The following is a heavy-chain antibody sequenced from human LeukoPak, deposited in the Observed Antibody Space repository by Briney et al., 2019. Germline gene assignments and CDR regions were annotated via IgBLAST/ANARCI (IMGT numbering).Heavy chain of an antibody. CDR1: GFTFSSYA. CDR3: AKDAGQWLVLGYFQH. Sequence: GGSLRLSCAASGFTFSSYAMSWVRQAPGKGLEWVSAISGSGGSTYYADSVKGRFTISRDNSKNTLYLQMNSLRAEDTAVYYCAKDAGQWLVLGYFQHWDQGTLVTVSS. J-gene: IGHJ1*01. CDR2: ISGSGGST. D-gene: IGHD6-19*01. V-gene: IGHV3-23*01.